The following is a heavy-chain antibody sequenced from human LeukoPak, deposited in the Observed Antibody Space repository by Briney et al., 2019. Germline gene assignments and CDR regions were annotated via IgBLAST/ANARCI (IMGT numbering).Heavy chain of an antibody. CDR2: ISWNSGSI. J-gene: IGHJ3*01. CDR3: AREGGVLGEAFDV. Sequence: GRSLRLSCAASGFTFDDYAMHWVRQAPGKGLEWVSGISWNSGSIGYADSVKGRFTISRDNAKNSLYLQMNSLRAEDTAVYYCAREGGVLGEAFDVWGQGTMVTISS. V-gene: IGHV3-9*01. D-gene: IGHD3-10*01. CDR1: GFTFDDYA.